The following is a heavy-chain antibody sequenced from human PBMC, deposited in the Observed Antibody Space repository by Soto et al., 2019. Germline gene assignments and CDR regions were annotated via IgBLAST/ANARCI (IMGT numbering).Heavy chain of an antibody. D-gene: IGHD3-3*01. CDR2: IYCSGST. V-gene: IGHV4-30-4*01. J-gene: IGHJ5*02. CDR1: GGSTSSGDYY. Sequence: PSETLSLTCTVSGGSTSSGDYYWSWIRQPPGKGLEWIGYIYCSGSTYYNPSLKSRVTISVDTSKNQFSLKLSSVTAADTAVYYCARVRRDFWSGYYPFDPWGQGTLVTVSS. CDR3: ARVRRDFWSGYYPFDP.